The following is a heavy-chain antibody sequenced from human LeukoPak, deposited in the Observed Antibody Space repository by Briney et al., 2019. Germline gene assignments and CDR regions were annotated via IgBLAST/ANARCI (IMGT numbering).Heavy chain of an antibody. V-gene: IGHV1-2*02. D-gene: IGHD3-22*01. Sequence: ASVKVSCKASGYTLTAYYMHWVRQAPGQGLEWMGWVNPNSGGTNYAQKFQGRVTMARDTSISTAYMELSRLRSDDTAVYYCARDYYDSSGFGAFDIWGQGTMVTVSS. CDR3: ARDYYDSSGFGAFDI. CDR1: GYTLTAYY. J-gene: IGHJ3*02. CDR2: VNPNSGGT.